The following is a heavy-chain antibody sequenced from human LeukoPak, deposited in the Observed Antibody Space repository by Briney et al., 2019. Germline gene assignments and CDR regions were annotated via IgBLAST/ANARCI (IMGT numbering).Heavy chain of an antibody. D-gene: IGHD4-23*01. V-gene: IGHV3-30-3*01. Sequence: GGSLRLSCAASGFTFSSYAMHWVRQAPGKGLEWVAVISYDGSNKYYADSVKGRFTISRDNSKNTLYLQMNSLRAEDTAVYYCAREDDWYGGNPWAYAFDIWGQGTMVTVSS. CDR3: AREDDWYGGNPWAYAFDI. CDR1: GFTFSSYA. J-gene: IGHJ3*02. CDR2: ISYDGSNK.